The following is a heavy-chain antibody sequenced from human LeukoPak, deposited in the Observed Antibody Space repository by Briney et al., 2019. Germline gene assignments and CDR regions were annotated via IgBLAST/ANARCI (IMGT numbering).Heavy chain of an antibody. Sequence: VGSLRVSCAASVFTFSSYSMYCVRQAPGKGLEWVSSISSSSSYIYYADSVKGRFTISRDNAKNSLYLQMNSLRAEDTAVYYCARDFAGDDYGDYIGWFDPWGQGTLVTVSS. CDR1: VFTFSSYS. CDR2: ISSSSSYI. D-gene: IGHD4-17*01. J-gene: IGHJ5*02. CDR3: ARDFAGDDYGDYIGWFDP. V-gene: IGHV3-21*01.